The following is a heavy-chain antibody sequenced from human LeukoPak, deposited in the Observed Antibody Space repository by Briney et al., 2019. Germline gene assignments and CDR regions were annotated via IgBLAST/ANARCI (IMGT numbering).Heavy chain of an antibody. D-gene: IGHD4-17*01. V-gene: IGHV3-7*01. CDR3: ARFPSAPYGDYFDY. CDR1: GFTFSSYW. J-gene: IGHJ4*02. CDR2: IKQDGSEK. Sequence: GGSLRLSCVASGFTFSSYWMSWVRQAPGKGLEWVANIKQDGSEKYYVDSVKGRFTISRDNAKNSLYLQMNSLRAEDTAVYYCARFPSAPYGDYFDYWGQGTLVTVSS.